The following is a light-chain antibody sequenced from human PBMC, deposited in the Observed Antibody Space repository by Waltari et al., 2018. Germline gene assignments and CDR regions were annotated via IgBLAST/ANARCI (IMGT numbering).Light chain of an antibody. CDR1: NSDVGGYNS. J-gene: IGLJ2*01. V-gene: IGLV2-14*03. Sequence: QSALTQPAPVSGSPGQSITISCTGTNSDVGGYNSVSWYQHYPGEAPKLMIYDVSKRASGVSNRFSGSKSGNTASLTIFWLQAEDEADYHCSSYTSSSTLLFGGGTKLTVL. CDR2: DVS. CDR3: SSYTSSSTLL.